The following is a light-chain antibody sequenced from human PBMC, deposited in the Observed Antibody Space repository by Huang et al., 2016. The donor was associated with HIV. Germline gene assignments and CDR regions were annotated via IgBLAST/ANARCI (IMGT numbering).Light chain of an antibody. CDR2: GAS. CDR1: LSVSTN. Sequence: ERVMTQSPATASLSPGERATLSCRASLSVSTNLAWYQQRPGQAPRLIIYGASTRATGIPARFSGGGSGAEFTLTISSLQSEDFAVYYCQQYDNWPLTFGGGTKVQIK. CDR3: QQYDNWPLT. J-gene: IGKJ4*01. V-gene: IGKV3-15*01.